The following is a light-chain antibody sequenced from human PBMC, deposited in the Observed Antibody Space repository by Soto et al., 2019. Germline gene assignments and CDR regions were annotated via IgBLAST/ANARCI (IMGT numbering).Light chain of an antibody. CDR2: GAS. CDR3: EQYEDWYS. V-gene: IGKV3-15*01. J-gene: IGKJ2*03. CDR1: RSVAIK. Sequence: EIVLTQSPATLSVSPGERVTLSCRASRSVAIKLAWYQQKPGQAPSLLIQGASVRDTGVPARFSGSGSGTEFTLTISGLQSEDSAVYYCEQYEDWYSFGQGTKLEIK.